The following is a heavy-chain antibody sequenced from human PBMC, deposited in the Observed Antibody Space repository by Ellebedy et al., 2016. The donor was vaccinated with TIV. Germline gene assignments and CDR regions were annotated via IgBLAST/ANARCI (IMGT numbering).Heavy chain of an antibody. CDR1: GGSISSSSYY. D-gene: IGHD2-15*01. CDR2: IYYSGST. J-gene: IGHJ5*02. CDR3: ARGGRYCSGGSCYSGTPIDNWFDP. V-gene: IGHV4-39*01. Sequence: SETLSLTCTVSGGSISSSSYYWGWIRQPPGKGLEWIGSIYYSGSTYYNPSLKRRVTISVDTSKDQFSLKLSSVTAADTAVYYCARGGRYCSGGSCYSGTPIDNWFDPWGQGTLVTVSS.